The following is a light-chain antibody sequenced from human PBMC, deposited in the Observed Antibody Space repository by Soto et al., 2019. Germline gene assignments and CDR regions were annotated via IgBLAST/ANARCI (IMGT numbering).Light chain of an antibody. J-gene: IGKJ1*01. Sequence: QVTQSPSSLSASVGDRVTITCRASQSISKSLNWYQQKPGKAPELLIFDASTLHSGVPSRFSGSGSGTDFTLTISSLQPDDFATYYCQQFAISTTFGQGTKVDIK. CDR2: DAS. V-gene: IGKV1-13*02. CDR1: QSISKS. CDR3: QQFAISTT.